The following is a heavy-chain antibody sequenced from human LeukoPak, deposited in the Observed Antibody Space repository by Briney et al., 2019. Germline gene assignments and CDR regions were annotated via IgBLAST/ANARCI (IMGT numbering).Heavy chain of an antibody. V-gene: IGHV3-30*02. Sequence: GGSLRLSCAASGFTFSSYGMHWVRQAPGKGLEWVAFIRYDGSNKYYADSVKGRFTISRDNSKNTLYLQMNSLRAEDTAVYYCAKDHGSGSYRYFDYWGQGTLVTVSS. D-gene: IGHD3-10*01. J-gene: IGHJ4*02. CDR2: IRYDGSNK. CDR3: AKDHGSGSYRYFDY. CDR1: GFTFSSYG.